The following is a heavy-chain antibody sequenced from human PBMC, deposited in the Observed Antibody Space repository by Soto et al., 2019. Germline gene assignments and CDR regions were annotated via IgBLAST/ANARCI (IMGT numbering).Heavy chain of an antibody. CDR2: ISGYNDNT. CDR1: GYTFSNYG. Sequence: ASVKVSCKASGYTFSNYGISWVRQAPGQGLEWTGWISGYNDNTYYAQTFQGRVTMTIETSTTTSLELRSLKSNDTAVYYCARDQSSGWYGKDSGLDVWGQGTTVTVSS. D-gene: IGHD6-19*01. V-gene: IGHV1-18*01. CDR3: ARDQSSGWYGKDSGLDV. J-gene: IGHJ6*02.